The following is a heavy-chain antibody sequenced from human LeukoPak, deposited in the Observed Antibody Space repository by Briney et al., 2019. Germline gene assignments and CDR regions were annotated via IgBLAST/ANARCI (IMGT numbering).Heavy chain of an antibody. V-gene: IGHV4-39*07. J-gene: IGHJ5*02. D-gene: IGHD3-10*01. CDR1: GGSLSSSSYY. CDR3: ARDITLYGSGSYYSP. CDR2: LYYSGST. Sequence: SETLSLTCTVSGGSLSSSSYYWGWIRQPPGKGLEWIGSLYYSGSTYYNPSLKSRATISVDTSKNQFSLKLSSVTAADTAVYYCARDITLYGSGSYYSPWGQGTLVTVSS.